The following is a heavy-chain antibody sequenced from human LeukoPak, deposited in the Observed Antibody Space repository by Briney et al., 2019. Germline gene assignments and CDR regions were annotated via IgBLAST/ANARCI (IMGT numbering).Heavy chain of an antibody. CDR3: ARATNYDLWSAYYHHMDV. Sequence: SETLSLTCTVSGGSISDYYWCWIRQSPGKGLEWIGHIYQSGTTNYNPSLKSRVTISVDTSKNQFSLKLSSVTAADTAVYYCARATNYDLWSAYYHHMDVWGKGTTVTVSS. D-gene: IGHD3-3*01. V-gene: IGHV4-59*01. J-gene: IGHJ6*04. CDR2: IYQSGTT. CDR1: GGSISDYY.